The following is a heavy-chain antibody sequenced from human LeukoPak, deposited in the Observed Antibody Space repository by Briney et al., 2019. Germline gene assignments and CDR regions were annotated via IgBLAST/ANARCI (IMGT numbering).Heavy chain of an antibody. CDR3: VRQDSRGFEF. Sequence: GESLKISCQSSGYSFTTYWIGWVRQMLGKGLEWMGIVYPDDSDTKYSPSFRGHVTILADRSSRTAYLQWSSLKASDTAMYYCVRQDSRGFEFWGQGALVTVSS. CDR1: GYSFTTYW. CDR2: VYPDDSDT. J-gene: IGHJ4*02. V-gene: IGHV5-51*01. D-gene: IGHD3-22*01.